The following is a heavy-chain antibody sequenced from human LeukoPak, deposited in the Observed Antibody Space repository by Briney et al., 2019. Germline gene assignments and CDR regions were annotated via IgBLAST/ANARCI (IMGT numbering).Heavy chain of an antibody. CDR2: IYYSGST. CDR1: GGAFSGNTYY. CDR3: ARHEAPVYCGSTDCYALGWFDP. Sequence: SKTLSLTCTVSGGAFSGNTYYWGWLRQPPGKGLEWIGSIYYSGSTYYHPSLKSRVTISVDTSKKQFSVKLTSVTAADTAVYYCARHEAPVYCGSTDCYALGWFDPWGQGTLVTVSS. J-gene: IGHJ5*02. V-gene: IGHV4-39*01. D-gene: IGHD2-2*01.